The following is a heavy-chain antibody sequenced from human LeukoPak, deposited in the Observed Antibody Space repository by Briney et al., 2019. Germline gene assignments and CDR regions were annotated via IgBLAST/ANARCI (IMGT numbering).Heavy chain of an antibody. CDR1: GFTFTSSA. CDR2: IVVGSGNT. CDR3: AASYYYYYMDV. J-gene: IGHJ6*03. V-gene: IGHV1-58*02. Sequence: SVRVSCKASGFTFTSSAMKWVGQARGQRLEWIGWIVVGSGNTNYAQKFQERVTITRDMSTSTAYMELSSLRSEDTAVYYCAASYYYYYMDVWGKGTTVTVSS.